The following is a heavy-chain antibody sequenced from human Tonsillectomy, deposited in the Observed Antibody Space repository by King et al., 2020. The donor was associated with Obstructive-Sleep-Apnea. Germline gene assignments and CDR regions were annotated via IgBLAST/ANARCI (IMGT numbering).Heavy chain of an antibody. J-gene: IGHJ4*02. D-gene: IGHD6-13*01. V-gene: IGHV2-5*01. Sequence: TLKESGPTLVKPTQTLTLTCSFSGFSLTTTGVGVGWIRQPPGKALEWLALIYWNDDERYSPSLRNRVAITKDISKDQVVRTMTNMGPLDTATYYCGNGVFIPAACTEHFDYWGQGTLVTVSS. CDR3: GNGVFIPAACTEHFDY. CDR1: GFSLTTTGVG. CDR2: IYWNDDE.